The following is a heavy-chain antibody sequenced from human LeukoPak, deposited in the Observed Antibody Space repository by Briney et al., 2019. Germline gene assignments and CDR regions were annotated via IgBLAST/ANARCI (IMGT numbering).Heavy chain of an antibody. CDR1: GYTFNTCG. Sequence: ASVKVSCKASGYTFNTCGITWVRQARGQGLEWMGWINPNSGGTNYAQKFQGRVTMTRDTSISTAYMELSSLISDDTAVYYCASLRLLDYWGQGTLVTVSS. D-gene: IGHD5-12*01. J-gene: IGHJ4*02. V-gene: IGHV1-2*02. CDR3: ASLRLLDY. CDR2: INPNSGGT.